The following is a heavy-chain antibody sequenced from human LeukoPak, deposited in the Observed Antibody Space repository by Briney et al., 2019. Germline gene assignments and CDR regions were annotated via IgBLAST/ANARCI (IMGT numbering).Heavy chain of an antibody. Sequence: GGSLRLSCAASGFTFSRYAMYWVRQAPGKGLEWVAVISFDGSNKYYADSVKGRFTISRDNSKNTLYVQMNSLRAEDTAVYYCARDGEYGDLQYWGQGTLVTVSS. J-gene: IGHJ4*02. V-gene: IGHV3-30-3*01. D-gene: IGHD4-17*01. CDR1: GFTFSRYA. CDR2: ISFDGSNK. CDR3: ARDGEYGDLQY.